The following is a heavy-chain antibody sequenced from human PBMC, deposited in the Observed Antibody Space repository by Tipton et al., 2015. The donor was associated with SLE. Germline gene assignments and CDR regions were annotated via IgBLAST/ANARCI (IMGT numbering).Heavy chain of an antibody. CDR3: AREWGDAFDI. J-gene: IGHJ3*02. D-gene: IGHD2-8*01. CDR1: GGSFSGYY. Sequence: TLPLTCAVYGGSFSGYYWSWIRQPPGKGLAWIGQITHSGSTNYNPSLKSRVTISVDTSKNQFSLKLSSVTAADTAVYYCAREWGDAFDIWGQGTMVTVSS. CDR2: ITHSGST. V-gene: IGHV4-34*01.